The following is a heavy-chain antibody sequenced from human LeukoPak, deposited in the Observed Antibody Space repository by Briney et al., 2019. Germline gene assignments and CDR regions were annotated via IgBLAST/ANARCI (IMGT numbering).Heavy chain of an antibody. CDR2: ISSTSSYI. CDR1: GFTFSSYS. J-gene: IGHJ5*02. D-gene: IGHD1-1*01. Sequence: GGSLRLSCAASGFTFSSYSMNWVRQAPGKGLEWVSSISSTSSYIYYADSVKGRFTISRDNAKNSLYLQMNSLRAEDTAGYYCARDRKTGTLNWFDPWGQGTLVTVSS. V-gene: IGHV3-21*01. CDR3: ARDRKTGTLNWFDP.